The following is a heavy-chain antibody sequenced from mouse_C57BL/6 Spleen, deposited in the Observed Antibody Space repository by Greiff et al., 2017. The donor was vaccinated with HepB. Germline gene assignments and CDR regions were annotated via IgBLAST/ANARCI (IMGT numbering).Heavy chain of an antibody. D-gene: IGHD4-1*02. J-gene: IGHJ2*01. V-gene: IGHV1-81*01. CDR2: IYPRSGNT. CDR3: ARDGPTGTVDY. CDR1: GYTFTSYG. Sequence: QVQLQQSGAELARPGASVKLSCKASGYTFTSYGISWVKQRTGQGLEWIGEIYPRSGNTYYNEKFKGKATLTVDKPSSTAYMQLSSLTSEDSAVYYCARDGPTGTVDYWGQGTTLTVSS.